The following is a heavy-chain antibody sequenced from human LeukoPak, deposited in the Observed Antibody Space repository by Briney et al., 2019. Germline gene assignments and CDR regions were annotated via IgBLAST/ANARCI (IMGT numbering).Heavy chain of an antibody. V-gene: IGHV4-34*01. CDR1: GGSFSGYY. D-gene: IGHD3-10*01. CDR2: INHSGST. J-gene: IGHJ6*03. CDR3: ARVRGPQILMVRGVPGYYYMDV. Sequence: RASETLSLTCAVYGGSFSGYYWSWIRQPPGKGLEWIGEINHSGSTNYNPSLKSRVTISVDTSKNQFSLKLSSVTAADTAVYYCARVRGPQILMVRGVPGYYYMDVWGKGTTVTISS.